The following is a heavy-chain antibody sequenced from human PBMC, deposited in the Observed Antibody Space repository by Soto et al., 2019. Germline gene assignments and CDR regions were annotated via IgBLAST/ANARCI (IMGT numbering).Heavy chain of an antibody. D-gene: IGHD2-15*01. CDR1: GFTFSSFH. Sequence: GGSLRLSCAASGFTFSSFHMNWVRQAPGRGLEWVAYITSSSDTIYYSDSVKGRFTISRDNGKNSLFLQMNSLRDEDTALYYCVRDQDTYGQAVFDSWGQGTLVTVSS. CDR3: VRDQDTYGQAVFDS. V-gene: IGHV3-48*02. J-gene: IGHJ4*02. CDR2: ITSSSDTI.